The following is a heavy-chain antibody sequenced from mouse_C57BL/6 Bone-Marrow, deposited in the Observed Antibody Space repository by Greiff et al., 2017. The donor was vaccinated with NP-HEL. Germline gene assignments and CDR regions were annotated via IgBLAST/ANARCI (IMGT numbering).Heavy chain of an antibody. CDR1: GFNIKDDY. Sequence: EVQLQQSGAELVRPGASVKLSCTASGFNIKDDYMHWVKQRPEQGLEWIGSIDPENGDTEYASKFQGKATITADTSSNTAYLQLSSLTSEDTAVYYCTTCYGYASFAYWGQGTLVTVSA. CDR2: IDPENGDT. V-gene: IGHV14-4*01. CDR3: TTCYGYASFAY. D-gene: IGHD2-2*01. J-gene: IGHJ3*01.